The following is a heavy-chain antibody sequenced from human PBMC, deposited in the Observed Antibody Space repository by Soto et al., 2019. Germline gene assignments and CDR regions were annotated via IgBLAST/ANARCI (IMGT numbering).Heavy chain of an antibody. J-gene: IGHJ6*03. D-gene: IGHD3-16*02. CDR1: GYTFTSYY. CDR2: INPSGGST. V-gene: IGHV1-46*03. Sequence: QVQLVQSGAEVKKPGASVKVSCKASGYTFTSYYMHWVRQAPGQGLEWMGIINPSGGSTSYAQKFQGRVTMTRDTSTSTVYMELSSLRSEDTALYYCASARYDYIWGSYRYTPYYYYYMDVWGKGTTVTVSS. CDR3: ASARYDYIWGSYRYTPYYYYYMDV.